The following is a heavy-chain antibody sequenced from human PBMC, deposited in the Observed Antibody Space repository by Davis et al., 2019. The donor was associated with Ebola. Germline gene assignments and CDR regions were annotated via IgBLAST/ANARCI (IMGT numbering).Heavy chain of an antibody. D-gene: IGHD5-24*01. CDR1: GGSISSYY. CDR2: IYYSGST. V-gene: IGHV4-59*01. CDR3: ARGGEGYNYYFDY. J-gene: IGHJ4*02. Sequence: SETLSLTCTVSGGSISSYYWSWIRQPPGKGLEWIGYIYYSGSTNYNPSLKSRVTISVDTSKSQFSLKLSSVTAADTAVYYCARGGEGYNYYFDYWGRGTLVTVSS.